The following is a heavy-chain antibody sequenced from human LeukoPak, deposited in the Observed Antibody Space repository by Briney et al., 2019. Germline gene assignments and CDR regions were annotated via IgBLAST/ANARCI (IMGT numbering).Heavy chain of an antibody. Sequence: SETLSLTCTVSGGSISSYYWSWIRQPPGKGLEWIGYIYYSGSTNYNPSLKGRVTISVDTSKNQFSLKLSSVTAADTAVYYCASSYCGGDCHPWGQGTMVTVSS. D-gene: IGHD2-21*02. CDR3: ASSYCGGDCHP. V-gene: IGHV4-59*01. J-gene: IGHJ3*01. CDR2: IYYSGST. CDR1: GGSISSYY.